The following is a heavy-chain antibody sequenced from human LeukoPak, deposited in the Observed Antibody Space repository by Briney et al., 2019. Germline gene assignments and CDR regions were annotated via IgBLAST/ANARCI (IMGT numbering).Heavy chain of an antibody. CDR2: MYHSGTT. J-gene: IGHJ4*02. CDR3: ARDGDNWNGRGLLDY. Sequence: PSETLSLTCTVSGYSISSGFYWGWIRQPPGKGLEWIGSMYHSGTTYYNASLKSRVTISVDTSKNQFSLKLSSVTAADTAVYYCARDGDNWNGRGLLDYWGQGTLVTVSS. CDR1: GYSISSGFY. D-gene: IGHD1-20*01. V-gene: IGHV4-38-2*02.